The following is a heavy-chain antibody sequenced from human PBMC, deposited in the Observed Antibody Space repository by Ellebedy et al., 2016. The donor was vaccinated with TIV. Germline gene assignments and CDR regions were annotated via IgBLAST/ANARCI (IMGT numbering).Heavy chain of an antibody. Sequence: SETLSLTXAVSGGSISSGGYSWSWIRQPPGKGLEWIGYIYHSGSTYYNPSLKSRVTISVDRSKNQFSLKLSSVTAADTAVYYCARVRVERSLIRGAFDIWGQGTMVTVSS. CDR1: GGSISSGGYS. V-gene: IGHV4-30-2*01. CDR3: ARVRVERSLIRGAFDI. D-gene: IGHD6-6*01. CDR2: IYHSGST. J-gene: IGHJ3*02.